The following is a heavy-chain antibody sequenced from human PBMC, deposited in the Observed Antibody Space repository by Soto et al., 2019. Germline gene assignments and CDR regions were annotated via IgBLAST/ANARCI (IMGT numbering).Heavy chain of an antibody. J-gene: IGHJ6*02. D-gene: IGHD2-2*02. CDR1: GGSISSSNW. Sequence: QVQLQESGPGLVKPSGTLSLTCAVSGGSISSSNWWSWVRQPPGKGLEWIGEIYDSGSTNYNPSPSSQVTISIDKSKNQFSLNLSSATAADTAVYYCARRYQKVYSLQYYNGMDVWGQGTMVTVSS. V-gene: IGHV4-4*02. CDR3: ARRYQKVYSLQYYNGMDV. CDR2: IYDSGST.